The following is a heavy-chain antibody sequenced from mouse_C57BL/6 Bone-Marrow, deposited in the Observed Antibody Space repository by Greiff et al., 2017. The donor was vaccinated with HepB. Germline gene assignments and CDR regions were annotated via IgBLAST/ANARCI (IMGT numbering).Heavy chain of an antibody. CDR2: INPNNGGT. CDR1: GYTFTDYN. Sequence: VQLKESGPELVKPGASVKIPCKASGYTFTDYNMDWVKQSHGKSLEWIGDINPNNGGTIYNQKFKGKATLTVDKSSSTAYMELRSLTSEDTAVYYCARPLIYYYGSSYVRWYFDVWGTGTTVTVSS. CDR3: ARPLIYYYGSSYVRWYFDV. J-gene: IGHJ1*03. V-gene: IGHV1-18*01. D-gene: IGHD1-1*01.